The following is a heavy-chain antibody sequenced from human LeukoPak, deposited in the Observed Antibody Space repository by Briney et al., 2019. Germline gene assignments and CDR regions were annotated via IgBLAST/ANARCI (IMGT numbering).Heavy chain of an antibody. CDR2: ITGSGGDT. J-gene: IGHJ4*02. D-gene: IGHD3-10*01. CDR3: AKGSRDSRPYYFDF. Sequence: PGGSLRLSCAASEFTFNNYAMSWVRQAPGKGLEWVSAITGSGGDTYHADSVKGRFTISRDNSKNTLYLQMNSLRAEDMAVYYCAKGSRDSRPYYFDFWGQGTQVTVSS. CDR1: EFTFNNYA. V-gene: IGHV3-23*01.